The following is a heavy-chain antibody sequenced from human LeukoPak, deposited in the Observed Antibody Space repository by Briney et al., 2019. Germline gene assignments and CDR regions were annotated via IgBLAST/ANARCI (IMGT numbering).Heavy chain of an antibody. CDR2: ISAYNGNT. CDR3: ARDPPVNYYYYGMDV. CDR1: GYTLTSYG. J-gene: IGHJ6*02. Sequence: ASVNVSCKASGYTLTSYGISWVRQAPGQGLEWMGWISAYNGNTNYAQKLQGRVTMTTDTSTSTAYMELRSLRSDDTAVYYCARDPPVNYYYYGMDVWGQGTTVTVSS. V-gene: IGHV1-18*01.